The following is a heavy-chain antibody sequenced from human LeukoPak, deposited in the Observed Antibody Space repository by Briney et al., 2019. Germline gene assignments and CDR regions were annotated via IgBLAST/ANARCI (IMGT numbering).Heavy chain of an antibody. CDR3: ATNIGSD. CDR2: IDSDGTLT. CDR1: GFTVSSSY. V-gene: IGHV3-74*01. J-gene: IGHJ4*02. D-gene: IGHD2/OR15-2a*01. Sequence: GGSLRLSCAASGFTVSSSYMNWVRQAPGKGLVWVARIDSDGTLTSYVDSVKGRFTISRDNAKNTVYLQMNSLRAEDTAIYYCATNIGSDWGQGTLVTVSS.